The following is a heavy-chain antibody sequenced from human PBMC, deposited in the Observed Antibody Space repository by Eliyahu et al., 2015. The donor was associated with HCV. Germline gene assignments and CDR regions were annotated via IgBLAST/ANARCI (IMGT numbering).Heavy chain of an antibody. CDR1: GFTFSSYA. J-gene: IGHJ4*02. V-gene: IGHV3-23*01. Sequence: EVQLLESGGGLVQPGGSLRLSCAASGFTFSSYAMSWVRQAPGKGLEWVSLITGSGSNTYYGDPVKGRFTIARDNSKNTVYLQMNSLRAEDTAVYYCAKTWGRGDYTLDYWGQGTPVTVSS. CDR3: AKTWGRGDYTLDY. CDR2: ITGSGSNT. D-gene: IGHD4-17*01.